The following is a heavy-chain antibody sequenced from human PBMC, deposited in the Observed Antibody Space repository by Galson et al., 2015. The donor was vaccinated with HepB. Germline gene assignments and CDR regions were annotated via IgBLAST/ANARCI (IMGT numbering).Heavy chain of an antibody. CDR1: GFTVSSNY. CDR2: IYSGGST. CDR3: ASGAVAYYYYYGMDV. D-gene: IGHD2-15*01. Sequence: SLRLSCAASGFTVSSNYMSWVRQAPGKGLEWVSVIYSGGSTYYADSVKGRFTISRDNSKNTLYLQMNSLRAEDTAVYYCASGAVAYYYYYGMDVWGQGTTVTVSS. V-gene: IGHV3-53*01. J-gene: IGHJ6*02.